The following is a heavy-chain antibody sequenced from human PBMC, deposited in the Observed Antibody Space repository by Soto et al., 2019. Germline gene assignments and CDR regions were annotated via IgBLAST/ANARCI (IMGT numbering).Heavy chain of an antibody. J-gene: IGHJ4*02. D-gene: IGHD6-19*01. CDR3: ARQASGWYESVFDY. CDR2: IYYSGST. V-gene: IGHV4-59*08. Sequence: SETLSLTCTVSGGSISSYYWSWIRQPPGKGLEWIGYIYYSGSTNYNPSLKSRITISGDTSKNQFSLKLSSVTAADTAVYYCARQASGWYESVFDYWGQGSLVTVSS. CDR1: GGSISSYY.